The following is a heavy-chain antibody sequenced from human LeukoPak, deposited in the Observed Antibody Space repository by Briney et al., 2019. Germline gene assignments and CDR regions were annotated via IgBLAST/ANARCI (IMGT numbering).Heavy chain of an antibody. CDR2: ISSSSSYI. D-gene: IGHD4-23*01. Sequence: PGGSLRLSCVASGFTFSNYSINWVRQAPGKGLEWISFISSSSSYIYYADSVKGRFTISRDNAKNLLYLQMNSLRAEDTAVYYCAIDYGGNRAFDYWGQGTLVTVSS. V-gene: IGHV3-21*06. CDR1: GFTFSNYS. CDR3: AIDYGGNRAFDY. J-gene: IGHJ4*02.